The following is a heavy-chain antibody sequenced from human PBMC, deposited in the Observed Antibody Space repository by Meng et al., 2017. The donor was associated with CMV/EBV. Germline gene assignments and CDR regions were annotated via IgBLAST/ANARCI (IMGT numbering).Heavy chain of an antibody. CDR3: ARRYNWNDGSWGIVVGEDWTPTNYYYYGMDV. CDR2: ISSSSSYI. Sequence: GGSLRLSCAASGFTFSSYSMNWVRQAPGKGLEWVSYISSSSSYIYYAYSVKGRFTISRDNAKNSLYLQMNSLSAEDTAVYYCARRYNWNDGSWGIVVGEDWTPTNYYYYGMDVWGQGTTVTVSS. D-gene: IGHD1-1*01. J-gene: IGHJ6*02. CDR1: GFTFSSYS. V-gene: IGHV3-21*01.